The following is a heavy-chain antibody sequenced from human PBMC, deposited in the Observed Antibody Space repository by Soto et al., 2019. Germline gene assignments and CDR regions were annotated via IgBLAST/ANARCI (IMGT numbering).Heavy chain of an antibody. CDR2: VHYSGST. CDR1: GGSISSSSYY. D-gene: IGHD3-22*01. J-gene: IGHJ4*02. Sequence: ETLSLTCTVSGGSISSSSYYWGWIRQPPGKGLEWIATVHYSGSTYYTPSLKNRVTISADTSKNQFSLRLNSVIAADTAVYYCARQHYYDSSGYYTWNWGQGTLVTVSS. CDR3: ARQHYYDSSGYYTWN. V-gene: IGHV4-39*01.